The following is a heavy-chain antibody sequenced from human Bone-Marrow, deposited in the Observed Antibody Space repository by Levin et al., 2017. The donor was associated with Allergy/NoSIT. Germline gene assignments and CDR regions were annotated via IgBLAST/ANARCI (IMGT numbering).Heavy chain of an antibody. CDR2: ISYDGSNK. Sequence: LSLTCAASGFTFSSYAMHWVRQAPGKGLEWVAVISYDGSNKYYADSVKGRFTISRDNSKNTLYLQMNSLRAEDTAVYYCARDGYNFFDYWGQGTLVTVSS. D-gene: IGHD5-24*01. J-gene: IGHJ4*02. V-gene: IGHV3-30-3*01. CDR3: ARDGYNFFDY. CDR1: GFTFSSYA.